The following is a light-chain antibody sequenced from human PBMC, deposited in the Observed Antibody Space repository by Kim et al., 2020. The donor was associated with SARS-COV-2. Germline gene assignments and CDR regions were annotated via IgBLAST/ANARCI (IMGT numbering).Light chain of an antibody. J-gene: IGKJ1*01. CDR2: WAS. CDR1: QSVLYNSNNKNY. CDR3: QQYYSTPRT. V-gene: IGKV4-1*01. Sequence: ATINCKSSQSVLYNSNNKNYLVWYQQKPGQPPKLLIYWASTRESGVPDRFSGSGSGTDFTLTISSLQAEDVAVYYCQQYYSTPRTFGQGTKVDIK.